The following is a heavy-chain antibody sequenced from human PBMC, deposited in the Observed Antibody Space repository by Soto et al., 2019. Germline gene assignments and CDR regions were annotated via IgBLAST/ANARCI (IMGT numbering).Heavy chain of an antibody. CDR2: INPSGGST. V-gene: IGHV1-46*01. CDR1: GYTFTSYY. CDR3: ARDANYDFWSGQLSKGGMDV. D-gene: IGHD3-3*01. J-gene: IGHJ6*02. Sequence: ASVKVSCKASGYTFTSYYMHWVRQAPGQGLEWMGIINPSGGSTSYAQKFQGRVTMTRDTSTSTVYMELSSLRSEDTAVYYCARDANYDFWSGQLSKGGMDVWGQGTTVTVSS.